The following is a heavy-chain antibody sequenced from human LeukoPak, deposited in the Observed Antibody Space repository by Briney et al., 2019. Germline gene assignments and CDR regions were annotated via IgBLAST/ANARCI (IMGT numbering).Heavy chain of an antibody. CDR2: INPNSGGT. Sequence: ASVKVSCKASGYTFTGYYMHWVRQAPGQGLEWMGRINPNSGGTNYAQKFQGRVTMTRDTSISTAYMELSRLRSDDTAVYYCARGLGQLVRTPYYYYYYMDVWGKETTVTVSS. V-gene: IGHV1-2*06. J-gene: IGHJ6*03. CDR1: GYTFTGYY. D-gene: IGHD6-13*01. CDR3: ARGLGQLVRTPYYYYYYMDV.